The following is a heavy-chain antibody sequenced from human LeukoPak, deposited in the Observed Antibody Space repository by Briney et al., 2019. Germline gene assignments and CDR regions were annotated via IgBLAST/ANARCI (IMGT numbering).Heavy chain of an antibody. CDR2: TSGSGGST. CDR1: GFTFSSYA. D-gene: IGHD4-23*01. CDR3: ANPSPMVVTPTDY. J-gene: IGHJ4*02. V-gene: IGHV3-23*01. Sequence: PGGSLRLSCAASGFTFSSYAMSWVRQAPGEGLERVSATSGSGGSTYYADSVKGRFTISRENSKNTLYLQMNSLRAEDTAVYYCANPSPMVVTPTDYWGQGTLVTVSS.